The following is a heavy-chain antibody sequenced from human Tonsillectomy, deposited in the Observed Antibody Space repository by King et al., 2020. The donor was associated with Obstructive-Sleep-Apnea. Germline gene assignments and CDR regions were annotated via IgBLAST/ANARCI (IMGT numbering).Heavy chain of an antibody. V-gene: IGHV1-24*01. CDR1: GYTLTELS. J-gene: IGHJ4*02. CDR2: FDPVDGET. CDR3: APSKPMIVPVMVY. D-gene: IGHD3-22*01. Sequence: GQLVQSGAEVKKPGASVKVSCKVSGYTLTELSMHWVRQAPGKELEWMGSFDPVDGETIYAQKFQDRVTMTEDTSTDTAYMELSSLRSEDTAVYYCAPSKPMIVPVMVYWGKGTLVTVSS.